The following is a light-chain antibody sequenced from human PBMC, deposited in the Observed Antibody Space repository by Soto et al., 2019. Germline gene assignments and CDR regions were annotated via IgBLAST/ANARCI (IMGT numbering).Light chain of an antibody. CDR2: DAS. CDR3: QQYNSYSQT. CDR1: QSISSW. J-gene: IGKJ1*01. V-gene: IGKV1-5*01. Sequence: IQLTQSPSTLSSSVGDRVTLTCRASQSISSWLAWYKQKPGKAPKLLSYDASSLESGVPSRFRGSGSGTEFTLTISSLQPDDFETYYCQQYNSYSQTFGQGTKVDIK.